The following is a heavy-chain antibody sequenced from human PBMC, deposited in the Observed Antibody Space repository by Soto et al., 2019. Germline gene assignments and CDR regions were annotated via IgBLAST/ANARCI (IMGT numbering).Heavy chain of an antibody. Sequence: QVQLQESGPWLVKPSETLSLTFTVSGDSVSRGDSYWSWIRQPPGKGLEWIGYICCSGSTEYNPSLRSRVIIAVDTFKNQLSLKLSTVTAADTAVYFCARGMDNNKVGWWGQGTLVTVSS. CDR3: ARGMDNNKVGW. V-gene: IGHV4-61*08. CDR1: GDSVSRGDSY. CDR2: ICCSGST. D-gene: IGHD1-1*01. J-gene: IGHJ4*02.